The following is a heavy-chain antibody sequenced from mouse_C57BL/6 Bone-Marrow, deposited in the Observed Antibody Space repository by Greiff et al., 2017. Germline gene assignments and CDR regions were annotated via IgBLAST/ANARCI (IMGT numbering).Heavy chain of an antibody. CDR3: ARRLLRWYFDV. Sequence: VQLQQSGPVLVKPGASVKMSCKASGYTFTDYYMNWVKQSPGKSLEWIGVINPYNGGTSYNQKFKGKATLTVDKSSSTAYMELNSLTSEDSAVYYCARRLLRWYFDVWGTGTTVTVSS. CDR1: GYTFTDYY. J-gene: IGHJ1*03. CDR2: INPYNGGT. V-gene: IGHV1-19*01. D-gene: IGHD2-3*01.